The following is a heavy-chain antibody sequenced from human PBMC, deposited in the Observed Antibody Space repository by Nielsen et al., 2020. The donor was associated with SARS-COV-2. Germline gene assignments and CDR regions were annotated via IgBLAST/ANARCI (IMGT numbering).Heavy chain of an antibody. J-gene: IGHJ4*02. CDR1: GFTFSSYS. CDR2: ISSSSSYI. D-gene: IGHD6-19*01. Sequence: GGSLRLSCAASGFTFSSYSMNWVRQAPGKGLEWVSSISSSSSYIYYADSVKGRFTISRDNAKNSLYLQMNSLRAEDTAVYYCARDPSYKRGNSSGGAYWGQGTLVTVSS. V-gene: IGHV3-21*01. CDR3: ARDPSYKRGNSSGGAY.